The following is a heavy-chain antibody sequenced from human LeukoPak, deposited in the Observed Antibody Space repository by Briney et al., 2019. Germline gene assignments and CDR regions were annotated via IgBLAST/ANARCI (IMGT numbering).Heavy chain of an antibody. Sequence: SETLSLTCTVSGDSISTYYWSWIRQPAGKGLEWIGRIHISGNTDYNPSLESRVTMSVHTSKNQFSLKLTSVTAADTAVYYCAREGSMTARPFVSIDYWGQGTLVTVSS. CDR2: IHISGNT. CDR1: GDSISTYY. CDR3: AREGSMTARPFVSIDY. V-gene: IGHV4-4*07. D-gene: IGHD6-6*01. J-gene: IGHJ4*02.